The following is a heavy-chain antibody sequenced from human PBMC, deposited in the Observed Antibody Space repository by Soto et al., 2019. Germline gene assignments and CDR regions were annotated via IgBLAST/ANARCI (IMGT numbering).Heavy chain of an antibody. J-gene: IGHJ4*02. Sequence: QVQLVQSGAEVKKPGSSVKVSCKASGGTFSSYTISWVRQAPGQGLEWMGRIIPILGIANYAQKFQGRVRITADKSTSTGYMVLSSLRSEDTAVYYCASARTRWSEVDYWCQGTLVTVSS. CDR1: GGTFSSYT. D-gene: IGHD2-8*01. CDR2: IIPILGIA. V-gene: IGHV1-69*02. CDR3: ASARTRWSEVDY.